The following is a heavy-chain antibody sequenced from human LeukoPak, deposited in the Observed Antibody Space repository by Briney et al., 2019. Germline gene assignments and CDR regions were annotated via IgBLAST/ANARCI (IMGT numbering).Heavy chain of an antibody. J-gene: IGHJ4*02. Sequence: SETLSLTCAVYGGSFSGYYWNWIRQPPGEGLEWIGEINHSGSTNYNPSLKSRVTISVDTSKNQFSLKLSSVTAADTAVYYCARGRARRYTYWGQGTLVTVSS. CDR3: ARGRARRYTY. V-gene: IGHV4-34*01. D-gene: IGHD6-6*01. CDR1: GGSFSGYY. CDR2: INHSGST.